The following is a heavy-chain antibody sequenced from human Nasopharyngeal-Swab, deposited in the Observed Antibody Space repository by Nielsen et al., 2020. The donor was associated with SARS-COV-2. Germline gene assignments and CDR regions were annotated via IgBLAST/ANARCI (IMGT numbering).Heavy chain of an antibody. J-gene: IGHJ6*03. D-gene: IGHD1-1*01. Sequence: GGSLRLSCAAAGFTVSSNYISWVRQAPGKGLEWVSVIYSGGNTYYADSVKGRFTISRDNSKNTLYLQMNSLRAEDTAVYYCARDQGGTTSYYYYYYMDVWGKGTTVTVSS. V-gene: IGHV3-66*02. CDR2: IYSGGNT. CDR1: GFTVSSNY. CDR3: ARDQGGTTSYYYYYYMDV.